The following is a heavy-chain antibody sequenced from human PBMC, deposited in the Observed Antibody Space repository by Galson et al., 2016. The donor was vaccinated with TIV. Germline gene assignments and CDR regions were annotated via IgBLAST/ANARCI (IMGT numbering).Heavy chain of an antibody. Sequence: SVKVSCKASGGAFISHGISWVRQAPGQGLEWMGGIIPIFGLANYAQKFKGRVTITADDSTRTAYRELSSLRFDDTAVYYCARGGSTVTRPFDYWGQGTLVTFSS. J-gene: IGHJ4*02. CDR2: IIPIFGLA. D-gene: IGHD4-17*01. CDR1: GGAFISHG. V-gene: IGHV1-69*13. CDR3: ARGGSTVTRPFDY.